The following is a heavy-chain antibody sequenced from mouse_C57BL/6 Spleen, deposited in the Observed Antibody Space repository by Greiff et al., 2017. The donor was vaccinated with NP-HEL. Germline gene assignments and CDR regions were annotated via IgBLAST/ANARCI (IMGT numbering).Heavy chain of an antibody. CDR2: IDPSDSYT. CDR1: GYTFTSYW. CDR3: AISRDYFDY. V-gene: IGHV1-69*01. J-gene: IGHJ2*01. Sequence: QVQLQQSGAELVMPGASVKLSCKASGYTFTSYWMHWVKQRPGQGLEWIGEIDPSDSYTNYNQKFKGKSTLTVDKSSSTAYMQLSSLTSEDSAVYYCAISRDYFDYWGQGTTLTVSS.